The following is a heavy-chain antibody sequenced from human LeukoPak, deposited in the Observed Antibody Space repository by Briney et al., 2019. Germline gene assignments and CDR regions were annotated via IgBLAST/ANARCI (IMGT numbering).Heavy chain of an antibody. D-gene: IGHD1-1*01. CDR2: IDPNSAGTNT. CDR3: ARQHWLDKFVDF. V-gene: IGHV1-2*02. J-gene: IGHJ4*02. CDR1: GNTFSGSY. Sequence: GASVKVSCKGSGNTFSGSYVHWVRQAPDQGLEWMGWIDPNSAGTNTNYAQKFQDRVTFTRDASVSAAYMELSRLTTDDTAVYYCARQHWLDKFVDFWGQGTLVTVSS.